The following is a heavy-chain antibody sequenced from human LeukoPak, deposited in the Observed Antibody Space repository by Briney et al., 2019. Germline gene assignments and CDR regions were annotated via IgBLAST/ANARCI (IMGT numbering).Heavy chain of an antibody. J-gene: IGHJ6*02. V-gene: IGHV3-73*01. CDR1: GFTFSGSA. D-gene: IGHD3-3*01. CDR2: IRSKANSYAT. CDR3: TRHMESGDV. Sequence: GGSLRLSCAASGFTFSGSAMHWVRQASGKGLEWVGRIRSKANSYATAYAASVKGRFTISRDDSKNTAYLQMNSLKTEDTAVYYCTRHMESGDVWGQGTTVTVSS.